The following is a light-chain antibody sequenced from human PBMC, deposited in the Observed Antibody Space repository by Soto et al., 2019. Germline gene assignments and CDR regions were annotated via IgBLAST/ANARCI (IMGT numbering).Light chain of an antibody. J-gene: IGKJ3*01. CDR2: GAS. CDR1: QSVSSNL. CDR3: QQYGSF. V-gene: IGKV3-20*01. Sequence: IVLTQSPGTLSLSPGDRATLSCRASQSVSSNLLAWYQEKPGQAPWLLIYGASSRATGIPDRFSGSGSGTDFTLTISRLEPEDFAVYYCQQYGSFFGPGTKVDI.